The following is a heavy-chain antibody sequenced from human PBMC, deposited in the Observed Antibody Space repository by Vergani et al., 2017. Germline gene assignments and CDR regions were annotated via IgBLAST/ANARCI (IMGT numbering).Heavy chain of an antibody. D-gene: IGHD5-18*01. V-gene: IGHV4-34*01. Sequence: QVQLQQWGAGLLKPSETLSLTCAVYGGSFSGYYWSWIRQPPGKGLEWIGEINHSGSTNYNPSLKSRVTISVDTSKNQFSLKLSSVTAADTAGYYCARVGGRRYSYGRGTFDYWGQGTLVTVSS. J-gene: IGHJ4*02. CDR3: ARVGGRRYSYGRGTFDY. CDR2: INHSGST. CDR1: GGSFSGYY.